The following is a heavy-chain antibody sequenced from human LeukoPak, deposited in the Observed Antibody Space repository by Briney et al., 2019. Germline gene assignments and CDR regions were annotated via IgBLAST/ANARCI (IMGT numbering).Heavy chain of an antibody. CDR1: GYTFTSYY. V-gene: IGHV1-46*01. CDR3: AREPYLQYYGMDV. D-gene: IGHD1-26*01. CDR2: ISPSGGST. Sequence: VASVKVSCKASGYTFTSYYMRWVRQAPGQGLEWMGIISPSGGSTSYAQKFQGRVTMTRDTSTSTVYMELSSLRSEDTAVYYCAREPYLQYYGMDVWGQGTTVTVSS. J-gene: IGHJ6*02.